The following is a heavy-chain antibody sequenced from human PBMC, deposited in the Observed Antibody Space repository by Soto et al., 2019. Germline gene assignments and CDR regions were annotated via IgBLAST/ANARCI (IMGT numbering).Heavy chain of an antibody. Sequence: GESLKISCAASGFTFSSYSMNWVRQAPGKGLEWVSYISSSSSTIYYADSVKGRFTISRDNAKNSLYLQMNSLRAEDTAVYYCARDSTYSSGWYPNSFDPWGQGTLVTVSS. J-gene: IGHJ5*02. CDR1: GFTFSSYS. V-gene: IGHV3-48*04. CDR3: ARDSTYSSGWYPNSFDP. D-gene: IGHD6-19*01. CDR2: ISSSSSTI.